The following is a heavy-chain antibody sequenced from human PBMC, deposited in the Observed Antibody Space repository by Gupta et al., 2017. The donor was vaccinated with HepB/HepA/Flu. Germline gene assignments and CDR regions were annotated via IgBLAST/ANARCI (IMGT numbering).Heavy chain of an antibody. CDR1: GFTFGNYA. CDR2: ISGSGGNT. Sequence: EVQLLESGGGLVQPGGSLRVSCAASGFTFGNYAMSWVRQAPGKGLEWVSAISGSGGNTYYADPVKGRFTISRDESKNTVYLQMNSLRAEDTAVYYCAKSPHYYAYRGYPDYWGQGTLVTVSS. J-gene: IGHJ4*02. CDR3: AKSPHYYAYRGYPDY. D-gene: IGHD3-22*01. V-gene: IGHV3-23*01.